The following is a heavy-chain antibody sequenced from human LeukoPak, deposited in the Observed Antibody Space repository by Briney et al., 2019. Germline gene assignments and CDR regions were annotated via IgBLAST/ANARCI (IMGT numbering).Heavy chain of an antibody. CDR3: AREDFCSSGNCFDP. D-gene: IGHD6-13*01. V-gene: IGHV1-2*02. J-gene: IGHJ5*02. CDR2: INPKSGGA. Sequence: ASVKVSCKASGYTFTGYYIHWVRQAPGQGLEWMGWINPKSGGANHAQKFQGRVTMNRDTSISTAYMELSRLRSGDTAVYYCAREDFCSSGNCFDPWGQGTLVTVSS. CDR1: GYTFTGYY.